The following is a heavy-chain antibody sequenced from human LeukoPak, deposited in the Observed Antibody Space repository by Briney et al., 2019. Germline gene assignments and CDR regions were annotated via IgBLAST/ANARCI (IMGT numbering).Heavy chain of an antibody. V-gene: IGHV3-7*01. CDR3: AASGDDYLDY. CDR1: GLTFSSYW. CDR2: IKEDGSER. Sequence: GGSLRLSCAASGLTFSSYWMNWVRLAPGNGLEWVANIKEDGSERNYVDSVKGRFIISRDNAKNSLYLQMNSLRAEDTAVYYCAASGDDYLDYWGRGTLVTVSS. J-gene: IGHJ4*02. D-gene: IGHD2-21*01.